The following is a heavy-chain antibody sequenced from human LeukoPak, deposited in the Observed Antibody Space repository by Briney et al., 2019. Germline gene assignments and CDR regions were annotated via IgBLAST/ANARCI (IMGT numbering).Heavy chain of an antibody. J-gene: IGHJ5*02. CDR3: ATSAGTIYTWFDP. D-gene: IGHD1-1*01. Sequence: PSETLSLTCTVSGGSISSDYWSWIRQPPGKGLEWIGYIDYSGNTSYNPSLKSRVTISVDTSKNQLSLKLSSVTAADTAVYYCATSAGTIYTWFDPWGQGTLVTVSS. CDR1: GGSISSDY. CDR2: IDYSGNT. V-gene: IGHV4-59*01.